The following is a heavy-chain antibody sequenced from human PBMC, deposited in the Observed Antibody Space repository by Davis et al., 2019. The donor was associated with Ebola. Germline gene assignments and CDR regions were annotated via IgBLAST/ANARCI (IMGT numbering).Heavy chain of an antibody. CDR2: IKSDGSEK. J-gene: IGHJ3*02. CDR1: GFTFSNYW. Sequence: GESLKISCAASGFTFSNYWMTWVRQAPGRGLEWVANIKSDGSEKSYVDSVKGRFTISRDNAKNSLYLQMNSLRVEDTAVYYCARDLDYHAGGVDFDAFDMWGQGTMVTVSS. D-gene: IGHD2-21*02. V-gene: IGHV3-7*01. CDR3: ARDLDYHAGGVDFDAFDM.